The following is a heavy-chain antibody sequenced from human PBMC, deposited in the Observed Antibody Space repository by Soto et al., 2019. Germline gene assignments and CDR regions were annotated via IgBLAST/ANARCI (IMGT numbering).Heavy chain of an antibody. CDR2: IRRKANSYAT. V-gene: IGHV3-73*01. D-gene: IGHD3-3*01. CDR1: GFTFSGSA. CDR3: TIHYSDFWSCYYTPDYYDGMDV. J-gene: IGHJ6*04. Sequence: GGSLRLSCAASGFTFSGSAMHWVRQASGKGLEWVGRIRRKANSYATAYAASVKGRFTIYREESKNTAYMQMNSLKTEDTAVYYCTIHYSDFWSCYYTPDYYDGMDVWGKGTTVTFSS.